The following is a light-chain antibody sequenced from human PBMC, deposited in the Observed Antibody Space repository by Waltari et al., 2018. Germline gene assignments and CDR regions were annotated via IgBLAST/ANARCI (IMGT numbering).Light chain of an antibody. V-gene: IGLV1-44*01. CDR3: EAWDNSLNGIL. Sequence: QSVLTQPPSVSGYPGQRVTISCTGSSSNIGGYDVHWYQQLPGTAPKLLIFENNKRPSGVSDLFSGSKSATSASLTITGLQSEDEAEYYFEAWDNSLNGILFGGGTRLTVL. CDR1: SSNIGGYD. J-gene: IGLJ2*01. CDR2: ENN.